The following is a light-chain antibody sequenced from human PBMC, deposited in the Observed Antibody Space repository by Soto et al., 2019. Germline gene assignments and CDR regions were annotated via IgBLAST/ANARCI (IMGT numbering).Light chain of an antibody. CDR3: QQYDNLPLP. Sequence: DIQMTQSPSSLSASVGDRVTITCQASQDISNYLNWYQQKPGKAPKLLIYEASNLETGVPSRFSGSGSATDFTFTISSLQPEDIATYYCQQYDNLPLPFGQGTKLEIK. CDR1: QDISNY. CDR2: EAS. J-gene: IGKJ2*01. V-gene: IGKV1-33*01.